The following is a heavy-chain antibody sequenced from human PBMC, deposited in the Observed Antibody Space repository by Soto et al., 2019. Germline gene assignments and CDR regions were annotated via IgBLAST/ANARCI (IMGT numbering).Heavy chain of an antibody. J-gene: IGHJ5*02. V-gene: IGHV4-34*01. Sequence: SETLSLTCAVYGGSFSGYYWSWIRQPPGKGLEWIGEINHSGSTNYNPSLKSRVTISVDTSKNQFSLKLSSVTAADTAVYYCARGRRGEDSSSSGWFDPWGQGTLVTVSS. D-gene: IGHD6-6*01. CDR3: ARGRRGEDSSSSGWFDP. CDR1: GGSFSGYY. CDR2: INHSGST.